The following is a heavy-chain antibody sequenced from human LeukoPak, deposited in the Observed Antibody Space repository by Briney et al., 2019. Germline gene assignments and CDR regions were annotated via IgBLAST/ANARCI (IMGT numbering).Heavy chain of an antibody. CDR2: IYYSGST. J-gene: IGHJ6*03. V-gene: IGHV4-59*01. Sequence: SETLSLTCAVYGGSFSGYYWSWIRQPPGKGLEWIGYIYYSGSTNYNPSLKSRVTISVDTSKNQFSLKLSSVTAADTAVYYCARVFGSYYDYYYYYMDVWGKGTTVTVSS. CDR1: GGSFSGYY. D-gene: IGHD1-26*01. CDR3: ARVFGSYYDYYYYYMDV.